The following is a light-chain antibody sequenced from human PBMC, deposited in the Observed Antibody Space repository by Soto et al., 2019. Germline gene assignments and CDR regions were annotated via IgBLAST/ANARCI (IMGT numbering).Light chain of an antibody. CDR1: QSVSSN. V-gene: IGKV3-15*01. CDR2: GAS. CDR3: RQYNNWPSFT. Sequence: EIVMTQSPAALSVSPGERATLSCRASQSVSSNLAWYQQQPGQAPRLLIYGASTRANGIPVRYSGSGSGTEFTLTISSLQSEDFAVYYCRQYNNWPSFTFGPGTKVDIK. J-gene: IGKJ3*01.